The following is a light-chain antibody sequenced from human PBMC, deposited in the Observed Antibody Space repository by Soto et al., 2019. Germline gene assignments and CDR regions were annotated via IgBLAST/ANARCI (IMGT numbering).Light chain of an antibody. CDR2: SNN. Sequence: QAVVTQPPSASGTPGQRVTISCSGSSSNIGSNYLYWYQQVPGMAPKLLIFSNNQRASGVPDRFSGSKSGTSASLAISGLRSEDEANYYCAAWDDSLSGWVFGGGTQLTVL. J-gene: IGLJ3*02. CDR1: SSNIGSNY. V-gene: IGLV1-47*02. CDR3: AAWDDSLSGWV.